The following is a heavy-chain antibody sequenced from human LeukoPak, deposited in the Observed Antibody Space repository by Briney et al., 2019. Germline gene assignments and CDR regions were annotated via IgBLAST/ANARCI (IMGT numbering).Heavy chain of an antibody. CDR3: VKVTAAGFVDH. V-gene: IGHV3-9*01. J-gene: IGHJ4*02. Sequence: SLRLSCAASGFTFDDYAVHWVRQAPGKGLEWVSGIGWNSGGIVYADSVKGRFTISRDNAKNSLYLQMNSLGAEDTALYYCVKVTAAGFVDHWGQGTLVTVSS. D-gene: IGHD6-13*01. CDR2: IGWNSGGI. CDR1: GFTFDDYA.